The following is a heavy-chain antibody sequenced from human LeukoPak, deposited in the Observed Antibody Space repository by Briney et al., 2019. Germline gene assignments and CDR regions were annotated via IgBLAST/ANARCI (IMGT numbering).Heavy chain of an antibody. CDR3: AKVMEDYGDYGVVDY. CDR2: IRYDGSNK. J-gene: IGHJ4*02. V-gene: IGHV3-30*02. CDR1: GYTFSSYG. D-gene: IGHD4-17*01. Sequence: GGSLRLSCAASGYTFSSYGMHWVRQAPGKGLEWVAFIRYDGSNKHYADSVKGRFSISRDNSKNMLDLQMNSLRAEDTAVYYCAKVMEDYGDYGVVDYWGQGTLVTVSS.